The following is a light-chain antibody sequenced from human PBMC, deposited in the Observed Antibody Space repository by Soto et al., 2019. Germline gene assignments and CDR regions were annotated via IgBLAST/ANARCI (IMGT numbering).Light chain of an antibody. V-gene: IGKV3-20*01. CDR1: QSVSNNC. CDR2: GAS. Sequence: EIVLTQSAGTLSLSAGERATLSCRASQSVSNNCLARYQQKPGQAPRLLIYGASNRATGIPDRFSGSASGTDFTLTISRLQPEDFAVYYCQQYGSSGTFGQGTKVDIK. J-gene: IGKJ1*01. CDR3: QQYGSSGT.